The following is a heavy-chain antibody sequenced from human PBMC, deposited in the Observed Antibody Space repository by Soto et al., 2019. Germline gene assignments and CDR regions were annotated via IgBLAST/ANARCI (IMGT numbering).Heavy chain of an antibody. CDR1: GFIFSDFY. CDR2: ISSDGSAT. Sequence: QLVESGGGLVKPGGSLRLSCTASGFIFSDFYMAWIRQAPGKGLERVSYISSDGSATYKDSVKGRFTVSRDNAKDSLYLQMNSLRDEDTAVYYCVRDRDRRWFDPWGQGTLVTVSS. CDR3: VRDRDRRWFDP. D-gene: IGHD3-10*01. J-gene: IGHJ5*02. V-gene: IGHV3-11*01.